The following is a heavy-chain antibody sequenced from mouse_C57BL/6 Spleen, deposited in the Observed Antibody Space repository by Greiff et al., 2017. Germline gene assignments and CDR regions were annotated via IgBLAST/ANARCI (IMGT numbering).Heavy chain of an antibody. CDR2: ISYDGSN. D-gene: IGHD3-2*02. V-gene: IGHV3-6*01. CDR3: AREDSSGYGY. J-gene: IGHJ2*01. Sequence: DVKLQESGPGLVKPSQSLSLTCSVTGYSITSGYYWNWIRQFPGNKLEWMGYISYDGSNKYNPSLKNRTSITRDTSKNQFFLKLNSVTTGDTATYYCAREDSSGYGYWGQGTTLTVSS. CDR1: GYSITSGYY.